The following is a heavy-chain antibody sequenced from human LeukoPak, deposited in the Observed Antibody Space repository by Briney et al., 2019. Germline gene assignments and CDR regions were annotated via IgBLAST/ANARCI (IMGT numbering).Heavy chain of an antibody. D-gene: IGHD2-21*02. CDR1: GGSFSGYY. Sequence: ASETLSLTCAVYGGSFSGYYWSWIRQPPGKGLEWIGEINHSGSTNYNPSLKSRVTISVDTSKNQFSLKLSSVTAADTAVYYCARGAGVVVATAKPYYYYYGMDVWGQGTTVTVSS. CDR3: ARGAGVVVATAKPYYYYYGMDV. J-gene: IGHJ6*02. V-gene: IGHV4-34*01. CDR2: INHSGST.